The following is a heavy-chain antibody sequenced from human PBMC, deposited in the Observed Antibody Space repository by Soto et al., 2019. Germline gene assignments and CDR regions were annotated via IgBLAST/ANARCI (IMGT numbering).Heavy chain of an antibody. D-gene: IGHD3-22*01. V-gene: IGHV1-18*01. CDR1: GYTFTTYG. J-gene: IGHJ5*02. CDR3: ARGQVVNFDNWFDP. CDR2: INPNSGHT. Sequence: QIQLLQSGAEVKKPGTSVKVSCQASGYTFTTYGIIWVLQAPGQGLEWMGWINPNSGHTNYAQNLKDRATMTTDTSTNTAYMELRTLTSDDTAVYFCARGQVVNFDNWFDPWGQGTLVTVSS.